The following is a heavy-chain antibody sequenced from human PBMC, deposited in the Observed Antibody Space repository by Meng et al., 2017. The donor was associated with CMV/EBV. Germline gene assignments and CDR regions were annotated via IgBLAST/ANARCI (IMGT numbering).Heavy chain of an antibody. CDR2: ISSNGGST. D-gene: IGHD3-16*01. J-gene: IGHJ3*02. V-gene: IGHV3-64*02. CDR1: GFTFSSYA. Sequence: GGSLRLSCAASGFTFSSYAMRWVRQAPGKGLEYVSAISSNGGSTYYADSVKGRFTISRDNSKNTLYLQMGSLRAEDMAVYYCARVASNAVITGAFDIWGQGTMVTVSS. CDR3: ARVASNAVITGAFDI.